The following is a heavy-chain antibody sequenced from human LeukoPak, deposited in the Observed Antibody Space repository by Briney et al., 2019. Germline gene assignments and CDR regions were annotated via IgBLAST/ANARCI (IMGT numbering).Heavy chain of an antibody. D-gene: IGHD5-18*01. CDR3: ASADTLEGYSYGYHAFDI. CDR2: INPSGGST. J-gene: IGHJ3*02. Sequence: GASVKVSCKASGYTFTSYGISWVRQAPGQGLEWMGIINPSGGSTSYAQKFQGRVTMTRDMSTSTVYMELSSLRSEDTAVYYCASADTLEGYSYGYHAFDIWGQGTMVTVSS. CDR1: GYTFTSYG. V-gene: IGHV1-46*01.